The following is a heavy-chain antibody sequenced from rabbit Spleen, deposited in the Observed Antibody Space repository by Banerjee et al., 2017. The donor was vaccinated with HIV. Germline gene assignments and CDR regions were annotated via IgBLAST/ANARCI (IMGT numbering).Heavy chain of an antibody. J-gene: IGHJ4*01. CDR2: IYTGDGVST. Sequence: QSLEESGGDLVKPGASLTLTCTASGVSFSANSYMCWVRQAPGKGLEWIGCIYTGDGVSTAYASWAKGRFTVSKTSSTTVTLQLNGLTAADTATYFCARDGAGGSYFALWGQGTLVTVS. CDR3: ARDGAGGSYFAL. CDR1: GVSFSANSY. V-gene: IGHV1S40*01. D-gene: IGHD8-1*01.